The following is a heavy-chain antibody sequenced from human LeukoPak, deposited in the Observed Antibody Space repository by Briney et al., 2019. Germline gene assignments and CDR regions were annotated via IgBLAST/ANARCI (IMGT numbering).Heavy chain of an antibody. CDR3: GRRFAVSSGFDL. CDR2: FYGGGTT. V-gene: IGHV3-66*02. D-gene: IGHD3-3*01. Sequence: GGSLRLSCAASGFTVSSTYMTWARQPPGKGLEWVSVFYGGGTTYYADSVKGRFTISRDISKNTLYLQMSSLRDEATAVYYCGRRFAVSSGFDLWGQGTLVTVSS. CDR1: GFTVSSTY. J-gene: IGHJ4*02.